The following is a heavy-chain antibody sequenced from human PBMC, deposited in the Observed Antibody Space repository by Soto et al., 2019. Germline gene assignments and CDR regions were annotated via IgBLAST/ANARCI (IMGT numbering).Heavy chain of an antibody. D-gene: IGHD2-2*01. V-gene: IGHV3-30-3*01. CDR1: GFTFSSYA. CDR2: ISYDGSNK. CDR3: ARDPPQRRMSPYWYFDL. J-gene: IGHJ2*01. Sequence: GGSLRLSCAASGFTFSSYAMHWVRQAPGKGLEWVAVISYDGSNKYYADSVKGRFTISRDNSKNTLYLQMNSLRAEDTAVYYCARDPPQRRMSPYWYFDLWGRGTLVTVSS.